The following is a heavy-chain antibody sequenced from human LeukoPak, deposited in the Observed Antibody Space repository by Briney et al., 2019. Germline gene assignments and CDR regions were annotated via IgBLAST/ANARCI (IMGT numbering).Heavy chain of an antibody. CDR2: ISGSGGST. D-gene: IGHD3-9*01. V-gene: IGHV3-23*01. Sequence: GGSLRLSCAPSVFTSCSDAMCRVRPDPGEGLEWVSAISGSGGSTYYADSVKGRFTISRDNAKNTLYLKMSSLRAEDTAVYYCAKETVLTGYERVSDYWGQGTLVTVSS. J-gene: IGHJ4*02. CDR1: VFTSCSDA. CDR3: AKETVLTGYERVSDY.